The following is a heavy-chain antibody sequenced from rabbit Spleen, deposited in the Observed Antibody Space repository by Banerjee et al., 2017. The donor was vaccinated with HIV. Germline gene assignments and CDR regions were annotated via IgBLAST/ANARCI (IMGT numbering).Heavy chain of an antibody. CDR2: IDTGSSGFT. J-gene: IGHJ6*01. Sequence: QQLEESGGGLVKPGASLTLTCTASGVSFTSNYYMCWVRQAPGKGLEWIACIDTGSSGFTYFASWAKGRFTISKTSSTTVTLQVTSLTAADTATYFCARDSGTSFSSYGMDLWGPGTLVTVS. CDR3: ARDSGTSFSSYGMDL. V-gene: IGHV1S40*01. CDR1: GVSFTSNYY. D-gene: IGHD8-1*01.